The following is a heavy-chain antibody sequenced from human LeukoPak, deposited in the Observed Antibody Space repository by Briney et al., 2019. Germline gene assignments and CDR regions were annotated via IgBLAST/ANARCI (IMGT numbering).Heavy chain of an antibody. J-gene: IGHJ3*02. D-gene: IGHD1-7*01. CDR3: ARPGITGTMGYGAFDI. Sequence: GGSLRLSCAASGFTFSSYSVNWVRQAPGKGLEWVSSIDSSSSYIYYADSVKGRFTISRDNAKNSLFLQMNSLRVEDTAVYYCARPGITGTMGYGAFDIWGQGTRVTVSS. V-gene: IGHV3-21*01. CDR2: IDSSSSYI. CDR1: GFTFSSYS.